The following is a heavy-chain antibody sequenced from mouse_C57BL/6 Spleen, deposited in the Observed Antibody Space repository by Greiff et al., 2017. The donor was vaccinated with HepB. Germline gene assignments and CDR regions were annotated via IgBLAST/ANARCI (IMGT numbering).Heavy chain of an antibody. CDR3: ARGGYGNYEWFAY. CDR1: GYTFTSYW. J-gene: IGHJ3*01. V-gene: IGHV1-53*01. CDR2: INPSNGGT. Sequence: QVHVKQPGTELVKPGASVKLSCKASGYTFTSYWMHWVKQRPGQGLEWIGNINPSNGGTNYNEKFKSKATLTVDKSSSTAYMQLSSLTSEDSAVYYCARGGYGNYEWFAYWGQGTLVTVSA. D-gene: IGHD2-10*02.